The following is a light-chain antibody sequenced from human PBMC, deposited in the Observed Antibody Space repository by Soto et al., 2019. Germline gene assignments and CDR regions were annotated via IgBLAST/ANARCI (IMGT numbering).Light chain of an antibody. Sequence: DIRMTQSPSTLSASVGDRVTITCRASQSISAWLAWYQQKPGKAHKLLIYDAYNLESGVHSRFSGGGSGTDFTLTISSLQPDDSATYYCQHYETYSSTFGQGTKVDIK. V-gene: IGKV1-5*01. CDR2: DAY. J-gene: IGKJ1*01. CDR1: QSISAW. CDR3: QHYETYSST.